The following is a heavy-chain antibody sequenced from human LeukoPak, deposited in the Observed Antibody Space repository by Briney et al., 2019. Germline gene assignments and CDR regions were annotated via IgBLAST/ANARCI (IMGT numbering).Heavy chain of an antibody. V-gene: IGHV3-23*01. J-gene: IGHJ6*02. D-gene: IGHD5-18*01. CDR3: AKSLVLDSTMVHYGLDV. Sequence: GGSLRLSCAASGFTFSSYAMSWVRQAPGKGLEWVSVISGSAGSTYYADSVKGRFTISRDNSKNTLYLQMNSLRAEDTAVYYCAKSLVLDSTMVHYGLDVWGQGTTVTVSS. CDR2: ISGSAGST. CDR1: GFTFSSYA.